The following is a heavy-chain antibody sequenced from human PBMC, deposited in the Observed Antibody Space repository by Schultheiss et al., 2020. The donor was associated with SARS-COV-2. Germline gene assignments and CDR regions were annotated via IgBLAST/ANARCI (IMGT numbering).Heavy chain of an antibody. CDR1: GFTFSSYW. CDR3: TTGYCSSTSCNYYYYYMDV. V-gene: IGHV3-15*07. Sequence: GGSLRLSCAASGFTFSSYWMHWVRQAPGKGLVWVGRIKSKTDGGTTDYAAPVKARFTISRDDSKNTLYLQMNSLKTEDTAVYYCTTGYCSSTSCNYYYYYMDVWGKGTTVTVSS. D-gene: IGHD2-2*01. CDR2: IKSKTDGGTT. J-gene: IGHJ6*03.